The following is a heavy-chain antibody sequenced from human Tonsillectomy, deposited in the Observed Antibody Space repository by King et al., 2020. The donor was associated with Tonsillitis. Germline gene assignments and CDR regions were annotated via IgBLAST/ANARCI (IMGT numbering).Heavy chain of an antibody. CDR1: GFTFSSYA. D-gene: IGHD3-22*01. Sequence: VQLVESGGGLVQPEGSLRLSCAASGFTFSSYAMTWVRQAPGKGLEWVSVIYSGGDSTYYADSVKGRFTISRDISKNTLYLQMNSLRAEDTAVYYCAKSLYYYDSSGYYYGGYAFDIWGQGTMVTVSS. CDR2: IYSGGDST. V-gene: IGHV3-23*03. CDR3: AKSLYYYDSSGYYYGGYAFDI. J-gene: IGHJ3*02.